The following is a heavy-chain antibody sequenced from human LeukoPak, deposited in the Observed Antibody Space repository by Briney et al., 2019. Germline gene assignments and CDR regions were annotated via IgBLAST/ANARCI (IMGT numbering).Heavy chain of an antibody. CDR1: GYSISSGYY. CDR3: ARDLWFGELLGMDV. D-gene: IGHD3-10*01. CDR2: IYTSGST. V-gene: IGHV4-61*02. J-gene: IGHJ6*04. Sequence: PSETLSLTCTVSGYSISSGYYWGWIRQPAGKGLEWIGRIYTSGSTNYNPSLKSRVTISVDTSKNQFSLKLSSVTAADTAVYYCARDLWFGELLGMDVWGKGTTVTISS.